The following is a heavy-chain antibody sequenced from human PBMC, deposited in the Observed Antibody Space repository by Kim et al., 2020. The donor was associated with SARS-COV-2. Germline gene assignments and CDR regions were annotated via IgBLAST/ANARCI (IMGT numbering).Heavy chain of an antibody. Sequence: SETLSLTCTVSGGSISSGGYYWSWIRQHPGKGLEWIGYISYSGSTYYNPSLKSRVTISVDTSKNQFSLKLGSVTAADTAVYYCARERVMTTVTTLNYYGMDVWGQGTTVTVSS. J-gene: IGHJ6*02. D-gene: IGHD4-17*01. V-gene: IGHV4-31*03. CDR2: ISYSGST. CDR1: GGSISSGGYY. CDR3: ARERVMTTVTTLNYYGMDV.